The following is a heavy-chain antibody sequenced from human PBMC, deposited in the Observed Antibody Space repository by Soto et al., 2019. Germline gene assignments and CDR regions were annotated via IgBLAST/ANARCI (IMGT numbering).Heavy chain of an antibody. J-gene: IGHJ4*02. Sequence: EVQLVEYGGGLVQPGGSLKLSCAASGFTFSGSAMHWFRQASGKGLEWVGRIRSKANSYATAYAASVKGRFTISRDDSKNKAYLQMNGLTTEDPAVYYWTYYPGGGDFCYFDYWGQGTLVTVS. CDR1: GFTFSGSA. V-gene: IGHV3-73*02. CDR3: TYYPGGGDFCYFDY. D-gene: IGHD2-21*02. CDR2: IRSKANSYAT.